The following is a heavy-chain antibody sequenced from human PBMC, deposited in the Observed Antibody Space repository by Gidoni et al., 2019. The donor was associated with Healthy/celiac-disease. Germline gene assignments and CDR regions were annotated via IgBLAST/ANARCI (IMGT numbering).Heavy chain of an antibody. J-gene: IGHJ4*02. CDR1: GFTFDDYA. Sequence: EVQLVESGGGVVQPGRCLRLACAASGFTFDDYAMHWVRQAPGKGLEWVSGISWNSGSIGYADSVKGRFTISRDNAKNSLYLQMNSLRAEDTALYYCARMTTAFDYWGQGTLVTVSS. V-gene: IGHV3-9*01. CDR3: ARMTTAFDY. CDR2: ISWNSGSI. D-gene: IGHD4-4*01.